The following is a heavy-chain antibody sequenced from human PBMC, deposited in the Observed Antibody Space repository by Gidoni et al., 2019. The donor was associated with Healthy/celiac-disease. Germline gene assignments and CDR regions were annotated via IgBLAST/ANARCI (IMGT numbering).Heavy chain of an antibody. CDR3: ARPPGGVIESDY. Sequence: QVQLVESGGGVVQPGRSLRLSCAASGFTFSSYAMHWVRQAPGKGLEWVAVISYDGSNKYYADSVKGRFTISRDNSKNTLYLQMNSLRAEDTAVYYCARPPGGVIESDYWGQGTLVTVSS. D-gene: IGHD3-10*01. V-gene: IGHV3-30*01. CDR1: GFTFSSYA. J-gene: IGHJ4*02. CDR2: ISYDGSNK.